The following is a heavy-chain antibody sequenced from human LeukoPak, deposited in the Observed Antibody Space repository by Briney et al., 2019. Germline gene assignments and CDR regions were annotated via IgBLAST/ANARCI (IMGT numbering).Heavy chain of an antibody. J-gene: IGHJ4*02. Sequence: GGSLRLSCAASGFTFSSYAMTWVRQAPGKGLEWVPTISGDSATPYFADSVKGRFTISRDNSKNTLYLQMNSLRVEDTAVYYCAKVGSSTWYMYYFDYWGQGALVTVSS. CDR1: GFTFSSYA. CDR2: ISGDSATP. V-gene: IGHV3-23*01. D-gene: IGHD6-13*01. CDR3: AKVGSSTWYMYYFDY.